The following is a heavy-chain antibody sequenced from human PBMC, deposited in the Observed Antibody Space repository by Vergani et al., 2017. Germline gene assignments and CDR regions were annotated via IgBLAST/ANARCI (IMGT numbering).Heavy chain of an antibody. D-gene: IGHD3-3*01. Sequence: QLQLQESGPGLVKPSETLSLTCTVSGGSISSSSYYWGWIRQPPGKGLEWIGSIYYSGSTYYNPSLKSRVTISVDTSKNQFSLKLSSVTAADTAVYYCARVGITSVGVAMNYFDYWGQGTLVTVSS. V-gene: IGHV4-39*07. CDR2: IYYSGST. J-gene: IGHJ4*02. CDR1: GGSISSSSYY. CDR3: ARVGITSVGVAMNYFDY.